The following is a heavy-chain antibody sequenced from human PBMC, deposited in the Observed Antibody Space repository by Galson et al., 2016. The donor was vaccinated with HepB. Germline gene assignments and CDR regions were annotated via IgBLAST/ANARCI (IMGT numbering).Heavy chain of an antibody. CDR2: ISGYNYLT. V-gene: IGHV1-18*01. CDR1: GYTFTSYY. J-gene: IGHJ4*02. Sequence: SVKVSCKASGYTFTSYYITWVRQAPGQGLEWIGWISGYNYLTRYAKKFQGRVTMTTDPSTRTAYMELRSLTSDDTALYYCAREHSTIWPPWLFHWGQGTLVTVSS. CDR3: AREHSTIWPPWLFH. D-gene: IGHD2/OR15-2a*01.